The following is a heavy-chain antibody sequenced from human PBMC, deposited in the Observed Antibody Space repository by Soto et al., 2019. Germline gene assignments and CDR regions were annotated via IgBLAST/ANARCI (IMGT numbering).Heavy chain of an antibody. CDR1: GGSFSGYY. Sequence: SETLSLTCAVYGGSFSGYYWSWIRQPPGKGLEWIGEINHSGSTNYNPSFKSRVTFSVDTSKNQCSQKLTSVTAADTAVYYCARSYYDILTGYSYFDYWGQGTLVTVS. D-gene: IGHD3-9*01. V-gene: IGHV4-34*01. J-gene: IGHJ4*02. CDR2: INHSGST. CDR3: ARSYYDILTGYSYFDY.